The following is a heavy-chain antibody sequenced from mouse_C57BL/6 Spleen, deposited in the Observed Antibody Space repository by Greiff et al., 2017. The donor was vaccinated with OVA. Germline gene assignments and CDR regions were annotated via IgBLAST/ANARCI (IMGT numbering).Heavy chain of an antibody. CDR1: GYTFTSYW. J-gene: IGHJ1*03. CDR3: ARWGLGRGYWYFDV. V-gene: IGHV1-69*01. Sequence: QVQLQQPGAELVMPGASVKLSCKASGYTFTSYWMHWVKQRPGQGLEWIGEIDPSDSYTNYNQKFKGKSTLTVDKSSSTAYMQLSSLTSEDSAVYYCARWGLGRGYWYFDVWGTGTTVTVSS. D-gene: IGHD4-1*01. CDR2: IDPSDSYT.